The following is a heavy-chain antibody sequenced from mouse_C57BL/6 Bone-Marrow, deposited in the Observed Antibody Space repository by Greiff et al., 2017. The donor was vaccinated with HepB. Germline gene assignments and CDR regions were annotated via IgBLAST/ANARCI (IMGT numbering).Heavy chain of an antibody. CDR2: ISDGGSYT. CDR1: GFTFSSYA. D-gene: IGHD2-5*01. Sequence: EVQLVESGGGLVKPGGSLKLSCAASGFTFSSYAMSWVRQTPEKRLEWVATISDGGSYTYYPDNVKGRFTISRDNAKNNLYLQMSHLKSEDTAMYYCARDAYYSNPRYWGQGTTRTVSS. CDR3: ARDAYYSNPRY. J-gene: IGHJ2*01. V-gene: IGHV5-4*01.